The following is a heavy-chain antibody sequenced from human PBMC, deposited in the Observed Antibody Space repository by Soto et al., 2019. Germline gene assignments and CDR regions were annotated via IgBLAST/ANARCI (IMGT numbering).Heavy chain of an antibody. D-gene: IGHD3-16*02. CDR2: ISWNSGSI. J-gene: IGHJ4*02. Sequence: DVQLVESGGGLVQPGRSLRLSCAASGFTFDDYAMHWVRQAPGKGLEWVSGISWNSGSIGYADSVKGRFTISRDNAKNSLYLQMNSLRAEDTALYYCAKDILHLGELSFLFDYWGQGTLVTVSS. CDR1: GFTFDDYA. V-gene: IGHV3-9*01. CDR3: AKDILHLGELSFLFDY.